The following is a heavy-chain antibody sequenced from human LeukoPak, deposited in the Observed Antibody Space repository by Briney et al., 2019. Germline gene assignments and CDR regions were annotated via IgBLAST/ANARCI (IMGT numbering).Heavy chain of an antibody. Sequence: GGSLRLSCAASGFAFSSYSMNWVRQAPGKGLEWVSSITSTSTYMYYADSVKGRFTVSRDNPKNTLYLQMNDLRFDDTAVYYCARHGGPRLVDDWFDHWGQGTQVTVSA. CDR1: GFAFSSYS. V-gene: IGHV3-21*01. J-gene: IGHJ5*02. CDR2: ITSTSTYM. CDR3: ARHGGPRLVDDWFDH. D-gene: IGHD2-15*01.